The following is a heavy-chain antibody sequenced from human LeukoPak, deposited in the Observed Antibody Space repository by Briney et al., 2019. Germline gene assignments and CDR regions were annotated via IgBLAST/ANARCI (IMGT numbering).Heavy chain of an antibody. CDR1: GGSFSGYY. J-gene: IGHJ4*02. CDR3: ARVYYGSGSYFDY. Sequence: SETLSLTCAVYGGSFSGYYWSWIRQPPGKGLEWIGEINHSGSTNYNPSLKSRVTISVDTSKNQFSLKLSSVTAAGTAVYYCARVYYGSGSYFDYWGQGTLVTVSS. D-gene: IGHD3-10*01. V-gene: IGHV4-34*01. CDR2: INHSGST.